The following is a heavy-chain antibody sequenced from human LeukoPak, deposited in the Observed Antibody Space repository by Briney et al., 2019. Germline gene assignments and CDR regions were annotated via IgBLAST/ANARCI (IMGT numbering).Heavy chain of an antibody. V-gene: IGHV3-30*04. J-gene: IGHJ4*02. CDR1: GFTFSSST. D-gene: IGHD5-12*01. CDR2: ISYDGSNK. CDR3: AKPKDDIVATIWFDY. Sequence: GGSLRLSCAAFGFTFSSSTVHWVRQAPGKGLEWVAVISYDGSNKYYADSVKGRFTISRDNAKNSLYLQMNSLRAEDTALYYCAKPKDDIVATIWFDYWGRGALVTVSS.